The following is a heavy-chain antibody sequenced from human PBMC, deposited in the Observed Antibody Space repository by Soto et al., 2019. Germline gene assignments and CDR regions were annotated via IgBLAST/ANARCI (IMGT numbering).Heavy chain of an antibody. V-gene: IGHV3-33*01. CDR2: IWYDGSNK. CDR1: GFTFSSYG. D-gene: IGHD2-8*02. CDR3: ARGLVGFFHIDY. J-gene: IGHJ4*02. Sequence: PGGSLRLSCEGSGFTFSSYGMHWVRQAPGKGLEWVAGIWYDGSNKYYGDSVMGRFTISRDNSKNTVYLQMNSLRAEDTALYYCARGLVGFFHIDYWGQGTLVTVSS.